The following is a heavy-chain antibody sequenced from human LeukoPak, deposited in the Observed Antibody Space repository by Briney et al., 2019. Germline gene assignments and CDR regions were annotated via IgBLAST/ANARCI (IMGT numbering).Heavy chain of an antibody. V-gene: IGHV3-7*01. CDR3: ARGVPYPSWSGPHYSDD. D-gene: IGHD3-3*01. Sequence: GGSLRLSCAASGFTLSTYWMSWVRQAPGKGLEWVAHIKQDGSQEYYVDSVRGRFTISRDNAKNSLNLQMNYLRSDDTAVYYCARGVPYPSWSGPHYSDDWGQGILVTVSS. CDR2: IKQDGSQE. J-gene: IGHJ4*02. CDR1: GFTLSTYW.